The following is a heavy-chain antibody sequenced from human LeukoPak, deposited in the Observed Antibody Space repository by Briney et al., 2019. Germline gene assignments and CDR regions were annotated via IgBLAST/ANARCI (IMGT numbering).Heavy chain of an antibody. D-gene: IGHD6-19*01. V-gene: IGHV1-18*01. CDR1: GYTVTSYG. CDR2: ISAYNGNT. J-gene: IGHJ5*02. Sequence: GASVKVSCKASGYTVTSYGISWVRQAPGQGLEWIGWISAYNGNTNYAQKLQGRVTMTTDTSTSTAYMELRSLRSDDTAVYYCARGIAVAGRAYWFLRKRAGQSNWFDPWGQGTLVTVSS. CDR3: ARGIAVAGRAYWFLRKRAGQSNWFDP.